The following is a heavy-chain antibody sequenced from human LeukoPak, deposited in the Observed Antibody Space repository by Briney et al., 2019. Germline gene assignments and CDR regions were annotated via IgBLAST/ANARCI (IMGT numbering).Heavy chain of an antibody. CDR3: ARDVRPDY. CDR2: IKQDGAEK. CDR1: GFTFSSYG. J-gene: IGHJ4*02. Sequence: GGSLRLSCAASGFTFSSYGMSWVRQAPGEGLEWVANIKQDGAEKYYMDPVKGRFSISRDNAKNSLYLQMNALRAEDTAVYYCARDVRPDYWGQGTLVTV. D-gene: IGHD6-6*01. V-gene: IGHV3-7*04.